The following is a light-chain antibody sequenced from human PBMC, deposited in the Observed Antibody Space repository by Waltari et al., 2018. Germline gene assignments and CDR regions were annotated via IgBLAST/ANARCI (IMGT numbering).Light chain of an antibody. Sequence: QSALTQPASVSGSPGQSITISCTGTSSDVGGYNYVSWYQQHPGKAPKRMIYDVSNRPSGVSNRFSGSKSGNTASLTISGLQAEDEADYYCSSYTSSSTLNVVFGGGTKLTVL. CDR1: SSDVGGYNY. J-gene: IGLJ2*01. CDR3: SSYTSSSTLNVV. CDR2: DVS. V-gene: IGLV2-14*03.